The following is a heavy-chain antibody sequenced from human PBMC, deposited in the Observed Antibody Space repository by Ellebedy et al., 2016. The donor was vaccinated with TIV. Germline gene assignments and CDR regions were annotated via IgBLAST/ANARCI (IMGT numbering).Heavy chain of an antibody. CDR1: GYTFTSYD. D-gene: IGHD2-2*01. J-gene: IGHJ6*02. CDR3: ARVPSVSYYYGMDV. Sequence: ASVKVSXXASGYTFTSYDINWVRQATGQGLKWMGWMNPNSGNTGYAQKFQGRVTMTRNTSISTAYMELSSLRSEDTAVYYCARVPSVSYYYGMDVWGQGTTVTVSS. V-gene: IGHV1-8*01. CDR2: MNPNSGNT.